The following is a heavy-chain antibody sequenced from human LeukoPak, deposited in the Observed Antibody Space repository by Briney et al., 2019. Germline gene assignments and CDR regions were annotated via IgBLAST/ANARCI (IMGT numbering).Heavy chain of an antibody. D-gene: IGHD1-1*01. V-gene: IGHV3-30*02. J-gene: IGHJ4*02. CDR1: GSTFITYA. CDR2: VGYDGSNK. Sequence: GGPRRLSWPGPGSTFITYAMNWVRRAPAKGLGWVAFVGYDGSNKYYADSVKGRFTISRDNSKNTLYLQMNSLRGEDTAVYFCAKDKDPWKSTAISDFDYWGQGTLVTASS. CDR3: AKDKDPWKSTAISDFDY.